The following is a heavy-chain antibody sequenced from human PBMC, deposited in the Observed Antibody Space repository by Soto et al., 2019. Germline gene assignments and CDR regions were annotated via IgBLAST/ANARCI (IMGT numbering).Heavy chain of an antibody. D-gene: IGHD6-13*01. CDR2: IKSKTDGGTT. CDR3: RGSSSWYAWFDP. V-gene: IGHV3-15*01. Sequence: EVQLVESGGGLVKPGGSLRLSCAASGFTFSNAWMSWVRQAPGKGLEWVGRIKSKTDGGTTDHAAPVKGRFTISRDDSKNTLYLQMNSLKTEDTAVYYCRGSSSWYAWFDPWGQGTLVTVSS. J-gene: IGHJ5*02. CDR1: GFTFSNAW.